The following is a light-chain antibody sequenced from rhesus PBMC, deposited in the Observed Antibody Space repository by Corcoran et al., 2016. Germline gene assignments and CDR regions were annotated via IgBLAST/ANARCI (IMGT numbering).Light chain of an antibody. Sequence: DIQMTQSPSSLSASIGDTVTITCRASQAISSSLNWFQQKPGKAPKVLIYAASSLGSGVPSRFSGSGSGTDFTLTIRSLQPEDFAVYYCLQRNSYPLTFGGGTKVELK. CDR3: LQRNSYPLT. J-gene: IGKJ4*01. CDR1: QAISSS. V-gene: IGKV1-28*03. CDR2: AAS.